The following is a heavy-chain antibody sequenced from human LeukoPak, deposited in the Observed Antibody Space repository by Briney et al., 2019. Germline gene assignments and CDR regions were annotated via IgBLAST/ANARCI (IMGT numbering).Heavy chain of an antibody. J-gene: IGHJ4*02. D-gene: IGHD3-10*01. CDR2: IERETDGGTT. V-gene: IGHV3-15*04. Sequence: GGSLRLSCAASGFTFTNAWMSWVRQAPGKGLEWVGRIERETDGGTTDYAVPVKGRFTISRDDSKNTLYLQMNSLITGDTAVYFCATEYYGSFNYWGQGTLVTVSS. CDR1: GFTFTNAW. CDR3: ATEYYGSFNY.